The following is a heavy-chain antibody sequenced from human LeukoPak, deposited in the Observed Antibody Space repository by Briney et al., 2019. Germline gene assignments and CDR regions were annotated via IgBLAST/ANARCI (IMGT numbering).Heavy chain of an antibody. Sequence: ASVKVSCKASGYTFTSYDINWVRQATGQGLEWMGWMNPNSGNTGYAQKFQGRVTMTRNTSISTAYMELSSLRSEDTAVYYCARAYYDFWSGGYYYYGMDVWGQGTTVTASS. V-gene: IGHV1-8*01. D-gene: IGHD3-3*01. CDR1: GYTFTSYD. J-gene: IGHJ6*02. CDR2: MNPNSGNT. CDR3: ARAYYDFWSGGYYYYGMDV.